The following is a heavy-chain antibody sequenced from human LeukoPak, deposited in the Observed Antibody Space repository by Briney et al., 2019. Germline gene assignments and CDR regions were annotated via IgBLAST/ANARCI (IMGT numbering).Heavy chain of an antibody. D-gene: IGHD2-2*01. V-gene: IGHV4-30-4*01. CDR2: IYYSGST. CDR1: GGSISSGDYY. CDR3: ARVGIVVVPAAITDYGMDV. Sequence: PSQTPSLTCTVSGGSISSGDYYWSWICQPPGKGLEWIGYIYYSGSTYYNPSLKSRVTISVDTSKNQFSLKLSSVTAADTAVYYCARVGIVVVPAAITDYGMDVWGQGTTVTVSS. J-gene: IGHJ6*02.